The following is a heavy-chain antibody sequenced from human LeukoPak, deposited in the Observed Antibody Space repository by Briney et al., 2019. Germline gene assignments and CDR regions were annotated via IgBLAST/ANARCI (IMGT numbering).Heavy chain of an antibody. Sequence: GGSLRLSCAASGFTVSSNYMSWVRQAPGKGLEWVSVIYSGGSTYYADSVKGRFTISRGNSKNTLYLQMNSLRAEDTAVYYCARISGYSYVPYYFDYWGQGALVTVSS. D-gene: IGHD5-18*01. CDR3: ARISGYSYVPYYFDY. V-gene: IGHV3-66*02. J-gene: IGHJ4*02. CDR1: GFTVSSNY. CDR2: IYSGGST.